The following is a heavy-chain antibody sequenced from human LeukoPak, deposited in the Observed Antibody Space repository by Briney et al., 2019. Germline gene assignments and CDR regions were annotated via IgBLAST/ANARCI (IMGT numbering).Heavy chain of an antibody. J-gene: IGHJ5*02. Sequence: SETLSLTCTVSGGSISSYYWSWIRQPAGKGLEWIGRIYTSGSTNYNPSLKSRVTISVDRSKNQFSLKLSSVTAADTAVYYCARDLTTSNYNCFDPWGQGTLVTVSS. D-gene: IGHD4-17*01. V-gene: IGHV4-4*07. CDR3: ARDLTTSNYNCFDP. CDR1: GGSISSYY. CDR2: IYTSGST.